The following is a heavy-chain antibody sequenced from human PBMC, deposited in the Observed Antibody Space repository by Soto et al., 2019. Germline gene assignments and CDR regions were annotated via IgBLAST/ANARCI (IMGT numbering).Heavy chain of an antibody. CDR3: ARDHLQWEPRRAAWYFDL. V-gene: IGHV1-18*01. J-gene: IGHJ2*01. Sequence: QVQLVQSGAEVKKPGASVKVSCKASGYTFTSYGISWVRQAPGQGREWMGWISAYNGNTNYAQKHQGRVTMTTDTSTSTAYMELRSLRSDDTAVYYCARDHLQWEPRRAAWYFDLWGRGTLVTVSS. D-gene: IGHD1-26*01. CDR2: ISAYNGNT. CDR1: GYTFTSYG.